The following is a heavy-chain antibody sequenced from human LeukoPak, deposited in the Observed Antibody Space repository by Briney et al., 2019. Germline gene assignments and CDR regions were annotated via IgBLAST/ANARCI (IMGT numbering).Heavy chain of an antibody. D-gene: IGHD1-7*01. J-gene: IGHJ5*02. CDR3: ARDRRYNWNLAWFDP. V-gene: IGHV4-39*07. CDR1: GGSISSSSYY. CDR2: IYYSGST. Sequence: SETLSLTCTVSGGSISSSSYYWGWIRQPPGKGLEWIGSIYYSGSTYYNPSLKSRVTISVDTSKSQFSLKLSSVTAADTAVYYCARDRRYNWNLAWFDPWGQGTLVTVSS.